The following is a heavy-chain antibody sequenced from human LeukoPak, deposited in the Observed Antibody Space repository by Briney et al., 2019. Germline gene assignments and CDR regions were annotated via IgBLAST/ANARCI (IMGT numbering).Heavy chain of an antibody. J-gene: IGHJ4*02. Sequence: ASVKVSCKASGFTFTSSAMQWVRQARGQRLEWIGWIVVGSGNTNYAQKFQERVTITRDMSTSTAYMELSSLRSEDTAVYYCXXISGSYPPWEFDYWGQGTLVTVSS. CDR3: XXISGSYPPWEFDY. V-gene: IGHV1-58*02. CDR2: IVVGSGNT. CDR1: GFTFTSSA. D-gene: IGHD1-26*01.